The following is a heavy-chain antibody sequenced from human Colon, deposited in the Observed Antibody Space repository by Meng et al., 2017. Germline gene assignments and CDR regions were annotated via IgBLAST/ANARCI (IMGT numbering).Heavy chain of an antibody. CDR1: GGSFSSGSYY. CDR3: ARGMTNGITFGGVIVN. J-gene: IGHJ4*02. Sequence: VPRQELGPGLVRPSETLPLPFTGSGGSFSSGSYYWSWIRQPPGKGLEWIGYIYYSGSTNYNPSLKSRVTISVDTSKNQFSLKLSSVTAADTAVYYCARGMTNGITFGGVIVNWGQGTLVTVSS. D-gene: IGHD3-16*02. CDR2: IYYSGST. V-gene: IGHV4-61*01.